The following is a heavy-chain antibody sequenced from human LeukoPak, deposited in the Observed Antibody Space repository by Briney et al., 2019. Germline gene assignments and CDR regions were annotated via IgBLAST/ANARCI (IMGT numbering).Heavy chain of an antibody. Sequence: ASVKVSCKASGYSFTDYDFSWVRQAPGQGLEWLGWVSIYNDNTNYAREFQDRITMNTDISTSTAYMELKSLTSDDTAVYFCARTGHYQFDSWGQGTLVTVSS. J-gene: IGHJ4*02. CDR3: ARTGHYQFDS. V-gene: IGHV1-18*01. CDR1: GYSFTDYD. CDR2: VSIYNDNT. D-gene: IGHD3-9*01.